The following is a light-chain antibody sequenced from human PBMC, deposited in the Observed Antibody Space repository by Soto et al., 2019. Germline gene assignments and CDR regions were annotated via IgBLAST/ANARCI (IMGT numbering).Light chain of an antibody. CDR1: QRIRRN. CDR2: DAS. Sequence: IALTESPATLAASPLGSTTRSIMASQRIRRNLAWYQQKPGQAPRLLIYDASTRATAIPARFSGSGSGTDFTLTISSLQPEDFATYYCQKSYSTPLNFGGGTKVDIK. V-gene: IGKV3-15*01. CDR3: QKSYSTPLN. J-gene: IGKJ4*01.